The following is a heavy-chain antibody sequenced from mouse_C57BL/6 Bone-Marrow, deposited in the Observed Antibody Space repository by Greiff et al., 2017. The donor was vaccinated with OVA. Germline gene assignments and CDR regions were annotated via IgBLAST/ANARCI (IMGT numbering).Heavy chain of an antibody. CDR2: INPSSGYT. J-gene: IGHJ1*03. Sequence: VKLVESGAELARPGASVKMSCKASGYTFTSYTMHWVKQRPGQGLEWIGYINPSSGYTKYNQKFKDKATLTADKSSSTAYMQLSSLTSEDSAVYYCARCDYDVDWYFDVWGTGTTVTVSS. V-gene: IGHV1-4*01. D-gene: IGHD2-4*01. CDR3: ARCDYDVDWYFDV. CDR1: GYTFTSYT.